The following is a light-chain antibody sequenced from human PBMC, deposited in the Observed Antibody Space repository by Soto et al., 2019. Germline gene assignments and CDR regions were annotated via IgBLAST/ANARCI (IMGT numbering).Light chain of an antibody. CDR2: DVS. V-gene: IGKV1-5*01. J-gene: IGKJ1*01. CDR3: QQYNTFWT. Sequence: DIQMTQSPSTLSASVVHRVTITCRASQTISTWLAWYQQKPGKAPKLLIYDVSTLGSGVPSRFSGSGSGTDFTLTISSLQPDDSATYYCQQYNTFWTFGQGTKVDI. CDR1: QTISTW.